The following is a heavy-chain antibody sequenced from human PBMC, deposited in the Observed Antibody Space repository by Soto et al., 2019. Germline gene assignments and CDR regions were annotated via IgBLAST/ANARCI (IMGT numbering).Heavy chain of an antibody. CDR2: INHSGST. CDR3: ARVNVDIVATNFDY. J-gene: IGHJ4*02. D-gene: IGHD5-12*01. V-gene: IGHV4-34*01. Sequence: PSETLSLTCAVYGGSFSGYYWSWIRQPPGKGLEWIGEINHSGSTNYNPSLKSRVTISVDKSKNQFSLKLSSVTAADTAVYYCARVNVDIVATNFDYWGQGTLVTVSS. CDR1: GGSFSGYY.